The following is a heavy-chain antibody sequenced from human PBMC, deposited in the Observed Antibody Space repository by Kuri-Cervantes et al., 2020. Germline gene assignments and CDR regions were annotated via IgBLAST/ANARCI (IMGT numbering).Heavy chain of an antibody. CDR2: INPNSGGT. CDR3: ARRIGYSGYLGP. Sequence: AAVKVSCKASRYTFTGYYMHWVRQAPGQGLEWMGWINPNSGGTKYAQKFEGRVTMTRDRYISIVDMELSRLRSDDTAVYYCARRIGYSGYLGPWGQGTRVTVSS. V-gene: IGHV1-2*02. D-gene: IGHD5-12*01. J-gene: IGHJ5*02. CDR1: RYTFTGYY.